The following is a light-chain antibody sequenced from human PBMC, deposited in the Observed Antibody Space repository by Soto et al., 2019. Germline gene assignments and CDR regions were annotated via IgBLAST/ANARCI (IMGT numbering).Light chain of an antibody. V-gene: IGKV1-6*01. Sequence: IQMTQSPSTLSASVGDRVTITCRASQSISSWLAWYQQKPGKTPNLLIYAASSLQSDVPSRFSGSGSGTDFTLTISSLQPEDFATYYCLQDYNYPWTFGQGTKVDIK. CDR2: AAS. J-gene: IGKJ1*01. CDR1: QSISSW. CDR3: LQDYNYPWT.